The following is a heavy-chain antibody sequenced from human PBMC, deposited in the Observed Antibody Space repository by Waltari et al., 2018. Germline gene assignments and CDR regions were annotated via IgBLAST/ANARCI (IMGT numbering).Heavy chain of an antibody. V-gene: IGHV1-69*02. CDR3: ATSQSGTYYDAIVV. CDR2: IVPSMGLT. J-gene: IGHJ3*01. CDR1: GGTFSSST. D-gene: IGHD1-26*01. Sequence: QVQLVQSGAEVKKPGSSVKVSCKASGGTFSSSTVTWVRPAPGQGLDWMGRIVPSMGLTDYAQSFQGRVTSSEDESTSTVYMELRSLTFEDSAVYYCATSQSGTYYDAIVVWGQGTKVT.